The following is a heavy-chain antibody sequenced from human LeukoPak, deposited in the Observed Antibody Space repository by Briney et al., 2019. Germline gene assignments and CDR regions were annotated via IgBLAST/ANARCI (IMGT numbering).Heavy chain of an antibody. J-gene: IGHJ4*02. CDR2: LLYSGST. V-gene: IGHV4-59*08. CDR3: ARLNSGLIDY. Sequence: SETLSLTCTVSGGSISGYYWTWVRQPPGKGLEWIGYLLYSGSTNYNPSLKSRVTISVDTSKNQFSLKLSSVTAADTAVYYCARLNSGLIDYWGQGTLVTVSS. CDR1: GGSISGYY. D-gene: IGHD6-19*01.